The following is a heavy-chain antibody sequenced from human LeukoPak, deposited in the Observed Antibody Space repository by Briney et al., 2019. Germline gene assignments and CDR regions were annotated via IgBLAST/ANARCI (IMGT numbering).Heavy chain of an antibody. CDR2: ISGSGGST. CDR3: ARYYDMLTGYYNAFDI. J-gene: IGHJ3*02. CDR1: GVTFSSYA. D-gene: IGHD3-9*01. Sequence: GGSLRLSCAASGVTFSSYAMGWVRQAPGQGLEWVSAISGSGGSTYYADSVKGRFTISRDNSKNTLYLQMNSVRAEDTAVYDCARYYDMLTGYYNAFDIWGQGTMVTVSS. V-gene: IGHV3-23*01.